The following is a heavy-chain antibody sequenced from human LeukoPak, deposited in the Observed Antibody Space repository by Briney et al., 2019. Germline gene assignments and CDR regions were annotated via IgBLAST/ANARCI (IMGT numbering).Heavy chain of an antibody. V-gene: IGHV3-30*18. CDR2: ISYDGSDE. Sequence: GRSLRLSCAGSGFTFSSYGMHWVRQAPGKGLEWVAVISYDGSDEYYADSVKGRFTISRDNSKNTLYLQMNTLRAEDTAVYYCAKDQASSGWYYDYWGQGTLVTVSS. CDR3: AKDQASSGWYYDY. D-gene: IGHD6-19*01. CDR1: GFTFSSYG. J-gene: IGHJ4*02.